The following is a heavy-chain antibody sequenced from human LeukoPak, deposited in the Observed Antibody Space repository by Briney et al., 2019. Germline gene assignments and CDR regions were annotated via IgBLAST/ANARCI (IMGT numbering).Heavy chain of an antibody. CDR2: ISSSSSYI. J-gene: IGHJ6*03. Sequence: GGSLRLSCAASGFTFSSYSMNWVRQAPGKGLEWVSSISSSSSYIYYADSVKGRFTISRDNAKNSLYLQMNSLRTEDTALYYCAKDYYGSGSYDYYYMDVWGKGTTVTISS. CDR1: GFTFSSYS. V-gene: IGHV3-21*04. CDR3: AKDYYGSGSYDYYYMDV. D-gene: IGHD3-10*01.